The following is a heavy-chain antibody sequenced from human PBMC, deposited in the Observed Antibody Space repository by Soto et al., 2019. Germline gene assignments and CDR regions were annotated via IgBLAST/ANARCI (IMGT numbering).Heavy chain of an antibody. V-gene: IGHV5-51*01. CDR2: IYPGDSDT. CDR1: GYSFTSYW. Sequence: ESLKISCKGSGYSFTSYWIGWVRQMPGKGLEWMGIIYPGDSDTRYSPSFQGQVTISADKSISTAYLQWSSLKASDTAMYYCARHRMTTVTDYYYYGMDVWGQGTTVTVSS. J-gene: IGHJ6*02. D-gene: IGHD4-4*01. CDR3: ARHRMTTVTDYYYYGMDV.